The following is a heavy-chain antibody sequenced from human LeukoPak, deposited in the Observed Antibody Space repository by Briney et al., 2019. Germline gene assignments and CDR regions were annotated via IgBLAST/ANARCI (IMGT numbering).Heavy chain of an antibody. Sequence: ASVKVSCKASGGTFSSYDISWVRQAPGQGLEWMGGIIPIFGTANYAQKFQGRVTITTDESTSTAYMELSSLRSEDTAVYYCARADSSGYYLPRYDYWGQGTLVTVSS. V-gene: IGHV1-69*05. CDR3: ARADSSGYYLPRYDY. J-gene: IGHJ4*02. CDR2: IIPIFGTA. CDR1: GGTFSSYD. D-gene: IGHD3-22*01.